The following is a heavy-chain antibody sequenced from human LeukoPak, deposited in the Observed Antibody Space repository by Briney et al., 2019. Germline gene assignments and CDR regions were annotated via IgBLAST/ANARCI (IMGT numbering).Heavy chain of an antibody. CDR1: GYTFTGYY. CDR2: INPNSGGT. D-gene: IGHD3-9*01. V-gene: IGHV1-2*02. Sequence: GASVKVSCKASGYTFTGYYMHWVRQAPGQGLEWMGWINPNSGGTNYAQKFQGRVTMTRDTSISTAYMELSRLRSDDTAVYYCARVGYYDILTGYYLWGQGTLVTVSS. J-gene: IGHJ4*02. CDR3: ARVGYYDILTGYYL.